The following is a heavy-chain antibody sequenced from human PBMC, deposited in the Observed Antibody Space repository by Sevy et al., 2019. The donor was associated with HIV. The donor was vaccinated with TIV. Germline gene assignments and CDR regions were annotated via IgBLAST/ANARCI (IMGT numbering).Heavy chain of an antibody. Sequence: GGSLRLSCLASGFTLGSYGMLWVRQAPGKGLEWVADIWFDGSNIHYAHSVRGRFTISRDNSKNTLSLQMSSLRAEDTAVYYRARERTYLFDYCGQGTLVTVSS. CDR2: IWFDGSNI. CDR3: ARERTYLFDY. V-gene: IGHV3-33*01. J-gene: IGHJ4*02. CDR1: GFTLGSYG.